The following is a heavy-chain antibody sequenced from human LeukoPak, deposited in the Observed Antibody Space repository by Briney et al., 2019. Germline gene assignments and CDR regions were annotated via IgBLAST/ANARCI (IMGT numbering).Heavy chain of an antibody. CDR1: GYTFTSYD. V-gene: IGHV1-8*01. CDR3: ARGRGYCSSTGCYRRYAVGV. D-gene: IGHD2-2*01. CDR2: MNTNSGNT. Sequence: ASVKVSCKASGYTFTSYDINWVRQATGQGLEWMGWMNTNSGNTGYAQKFQGRVTMTRNTSISTAYMELSSLRSEDTAVYYCARGRGYCSSTGCYRRYAVGVWGQGTTVTVSS. J-gene: IGHJ6*02.